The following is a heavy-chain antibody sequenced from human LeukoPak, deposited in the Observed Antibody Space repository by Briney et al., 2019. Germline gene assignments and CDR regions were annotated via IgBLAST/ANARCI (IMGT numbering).Heavy chain of an antibody. V-gene: IGHV4-30-4*01. CDR3: ARTLGDSSSDH. Sequence: SETLSLTCTVSGGSIISGDYFWSWIRQPPGKGLEWIGNIYYSGSTDYNPSLKSRVSISVDTSKNQFSLKVNSVTAADTAVYYCARTLGDSSSDHWGQGTLVTVSS. J-gene: IGHJ5*02. D-gene: IGHD6-13*01. CDR1: GGSIISGDYF. CDR2: IYYSGST.